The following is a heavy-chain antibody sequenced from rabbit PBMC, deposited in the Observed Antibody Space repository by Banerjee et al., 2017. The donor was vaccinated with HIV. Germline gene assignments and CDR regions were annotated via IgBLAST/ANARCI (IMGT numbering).Heavy chain of an antibody. J-gene: IGHJ4*01. Sequence: EESGGDLVKPGGTLTLTCTVSGFSLSNYVVNWVRQAPGKGPEWVGCIYNGDGSTYYASWVNGRFSISRSTSLLTVTLQMTSLTAADTATYFCARDLAGVIGWNFNLWGPGTLVTVS. CDR3: ARDLAGVIGWNFNL. CDR1: GFSLSNYV. V-gene: IGHV1S47*01. D-gene: IGHD4-1*01. CDR2: IYNGDGST.